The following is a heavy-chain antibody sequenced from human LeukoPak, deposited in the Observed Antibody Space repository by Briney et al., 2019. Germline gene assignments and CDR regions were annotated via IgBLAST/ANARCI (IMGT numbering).Heavy chain of an antibody. V-gene: IGHV3-53*01. Sequence: GGSLRLSCAASGFTVSNNYMSWVRQAPGKGLEWVSVFYSGGSTYYADSVKGRFTISRDNSKNTVYLQMNSLRAEDTAVYYCARPHSSSGYYYYGMDVWGQGTTVTVSS. J-gene: IGHJ6*02. CDR3: ARPHSSSGYYYYGMDV. CDR2: FYSGGST. CDR1: GFTVSNNY. D-gene: IGHD6-6*01.